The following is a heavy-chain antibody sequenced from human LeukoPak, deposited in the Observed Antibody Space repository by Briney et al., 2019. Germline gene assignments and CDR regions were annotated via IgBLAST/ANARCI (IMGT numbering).Heavy chain of an antibody. CDR2: IWYDGSNK. CDR3: ARGIAVAGTFWFDP. V-gene: IGHV3-33*01. CDR1: AFTFSTYG. Sequence: PGGSLRLSCAASAFTFSTYGMHWVRQAPGKGLEWVAVIWYDGSNKYYADSVKGRFTISRDNSKNTLYLRMNSLRAEDTAVYYCARGIAVAGTFWFDPWGQGTLVTVSS. D-gene: IGHD6-19*01. J-gene: IGHJ5*02.